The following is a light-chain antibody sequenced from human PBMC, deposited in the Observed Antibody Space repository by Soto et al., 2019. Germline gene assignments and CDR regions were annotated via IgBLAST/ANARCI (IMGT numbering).Light chain of an antibody. V-gene: IGKV1-5*03. J-gene: IGKJ4*01. CDR1: QTIGTW. Sequence: DIQMTQSPSTLSASVGDTVTITCRASQTIGTWLAWYQQKPAKAPKLLIYKASTLESGVPSRFRGSGSGTEFTLTISSLQADDFATYYCQQYNDLSTFGGGTKVEIK. CDR3: QQYNDLST. CDR2: KAS.